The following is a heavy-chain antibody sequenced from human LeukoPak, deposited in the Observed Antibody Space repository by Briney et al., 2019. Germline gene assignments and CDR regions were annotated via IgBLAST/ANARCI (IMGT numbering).Heavy chain of an antibody. CDR1: GFTFSSYA. V-gene: IGHV3-48*03. D-gene: IGHD6-13*01. J-gene: IGHJ6*02. Sequence: QPGRSLRLSCAASGFTFSSYAMHWVRQAPGKGLEWVAYISSSGSTIYYADSVKGRFTISRDNAKNSLYLQMNSLRAEDTAVYYCARLGEAAAGTYYYYYGMDVWGQGTTVTVSS. CDR3: ARLGEAAAGTYYYYYGMDV. CDR2: ISSSGSTI.